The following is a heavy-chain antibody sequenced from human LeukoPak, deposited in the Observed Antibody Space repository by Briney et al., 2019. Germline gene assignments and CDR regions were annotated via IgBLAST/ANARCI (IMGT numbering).Heavy chain of an antibody. Sequence: SETLSLTCAVYGGSFSGYYWGWIRQPPGKGLEWIGSIYHSGSTYYNPSLKSRVTISVDTSKNQFSLKLSSVTAADTAVYYCARSLNDLWTTSFNYWGQGTLVTVSS. CDR3: ARSLNDLWTTSFNY. V-gene: IGHV4-38-2*01. D-gene: IGHD3-3*01. J-gene: IGHJ4*02. CDR1: GGSFSGYY. CDR2: IYHSGST.